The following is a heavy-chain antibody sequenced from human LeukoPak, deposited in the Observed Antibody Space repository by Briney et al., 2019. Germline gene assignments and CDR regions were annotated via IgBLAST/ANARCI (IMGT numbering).Heavy chain of an antibody. J-gene: IGHJ6*03. Sequence: EASVKVSCKASGYTFTGYYMHWVRQAPGQGLEWMGWINPNSGGTNYAQKFQGRVTMTRDTSISTAYMELSRLRSDDTAVYYCARKGTGTTSQNYYYYYMDVWGKGTTVTISS. CDR2: INPNSGGT. V-gene: IGHV1-2*02. D-gene: IGHD1-1*01. CDR1: GYTFTGYY. CDR3: ARKGTGTTSQNYYYYYMDV.